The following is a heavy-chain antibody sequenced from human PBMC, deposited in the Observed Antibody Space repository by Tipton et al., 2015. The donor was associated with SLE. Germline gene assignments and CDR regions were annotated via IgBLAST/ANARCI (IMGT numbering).Heavy chain of an antibody. J-gene: IGHJ4*02. CDR3: ARHMTTVTGGLDY. CDR2: IYYSGST. CDR1: GGSISSHY. V-gene: IGHV4-59*11. Sequence: TLSLTCTVSGGSISSHYWSWIRQPPGKGLEWIGYIYYSGSTNYNPSLKSRVTISVDTSKNQFPLKLSSVTAADTAVYYCARHMTTVTGGLDYWGQGTLVTVSS. D-gene: IGHD4-17*01.